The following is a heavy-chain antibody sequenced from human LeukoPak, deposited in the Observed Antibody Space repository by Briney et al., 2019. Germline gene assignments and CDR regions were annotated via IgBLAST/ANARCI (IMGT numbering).Heavy chain of an antibody. V-gene: IGHV4-59*01. Sequence: SETLSLTCTVSGDSINSFYWSWIRRPPGKGLEWIGYIYYGGSTNYNPSLKSRLTIAVDTSKNQFSLRLNSVTAADTAVYYCARWSLHSSGWYFDSWGQGTLVTVSS. D-gene: IGHD3-22*01. CDR2: IYYGGST. CDR3: ARWSLHSSGWYFDS. CDR1: GDSINSFY. J-gene: IGHJ4*02.